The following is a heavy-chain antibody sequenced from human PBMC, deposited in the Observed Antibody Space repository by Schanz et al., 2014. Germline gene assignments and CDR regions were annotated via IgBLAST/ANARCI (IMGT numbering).Heavy chain of an antibody. CDR3: TKQHIVRGGIYLTWFDS. CDR2: VSADGNKV. CDR1: GFTLSSYG. J-gene: IGHJ5*01. D-gene: IGHD3-10*01. Sequence: QVRLVESGGGVVQPGRSLRLSCAASGFTLSSYGMHWVRQAPGKVLELEALVSADGNKVYYTDSVKGRFTISRDNSKNTVHLQMNSLRAENTADYYSTKQHIVRGGIYLTWFDSWGQGTLVTVSS. V-gene: IGHV3-30*18.